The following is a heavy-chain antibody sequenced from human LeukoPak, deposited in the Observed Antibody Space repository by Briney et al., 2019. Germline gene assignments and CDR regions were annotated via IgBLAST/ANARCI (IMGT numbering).Heavy chain of an antibody. Sequence: ASVKVSCKSSGYTFTSYYMHWVRQAPGQGLEGMGIINPSGGSTSYAQKFQGRVTMTRDMSTSTDYMELSSLRSEDTAVYYCARDNSVEDTAWWFDPWGQGTLVTVSS. CDR1: GYTFTSYY. V-gene: IGHV1-46*01. CDR2: INPSGGST. D-gene: IGHD4-23*01. CDR3: ARDNSVEDTAWWFDP. J-gene: IGHJ5*02.